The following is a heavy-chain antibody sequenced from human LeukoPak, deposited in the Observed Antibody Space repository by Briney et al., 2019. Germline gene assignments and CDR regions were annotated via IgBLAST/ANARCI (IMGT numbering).Heavy chain of an antibody. CDR2: INHSGST. V-gene: IGHV4-34*01. CDR3: ARRQLQVRLHP. CDR1: GGSCSGYY. D-gene: IGHD5-18*01. Sequence: PSETLSLTCAVYGGSCSGYYWSWIRQPPGKGLEWIGEINHSGSTNYNPSLKSRVTISVDTSKNQFSLKLSSVIAADTAVYYCARRQLQVRLHPWGQGTLVTVSS. J-gene: IGHJ5*02.